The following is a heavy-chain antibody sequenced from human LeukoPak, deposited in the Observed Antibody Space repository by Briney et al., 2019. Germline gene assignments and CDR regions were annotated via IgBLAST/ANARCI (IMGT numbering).Heavy chain of an antibody. CDR1: GFTVSSDS. V-gene: IGHV3-21*01. J-gene: IGHJ6*03. CDR2: ISSSSSYI. CDR3: AAIHRAIAAASMDV. D-gene: IGHD6-13*01. Sequence: GGSLRLSCAASGFTVSSDSMNWVRQAPGKGLEWVSSISSSSSYIYYADSVKGRFTMSRDNAKNSLYLQMNSLRAEDTAVYYCAAIHRAIAAASMDVWGKGTTVTVSS.